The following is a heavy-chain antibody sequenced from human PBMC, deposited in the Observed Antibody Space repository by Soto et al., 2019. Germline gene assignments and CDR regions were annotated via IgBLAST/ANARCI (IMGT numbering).Heavy chain of an antibody. CDR2: INAYNGNT. V-gene: IGHV1-18*01. CDR1: GYTFTNYG. D-gene: IGHD6-13*01. J-gene: IGHJ4*02. Sequence: QVQLVQSGAEVKKPGASVKVSCKASGYTFTNYGISWVRQAPGQGLEWMGWINAYNGNTKSAQKLQGRVTLTTDTSTSTDYMELRRLRSDDTAVYYCARDEAAGLHACWGQGTLVTVSS. CDR3: ARDEAAGLHAC.